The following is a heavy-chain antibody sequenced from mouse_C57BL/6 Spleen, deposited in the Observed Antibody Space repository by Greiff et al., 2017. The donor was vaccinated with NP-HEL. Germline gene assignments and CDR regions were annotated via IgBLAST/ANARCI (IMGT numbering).Heavy chain of an antibody. CDR3: AREDSSGLAWFAY. J-gene: IGHJ3*01. CDR2: IDPSDSET. V-gene: IGHV1-52*01. Sequence: VKLQESGAELVRPGSSVKLSCKASGYTFTSYWMHWVKQRPIQGLEWIGNIDPSDSETHYNQKFKDKATLTVDKASSTAYMQLSSLTSEDSAVYSCAREDSSGLAWFAYWGQGTLVTVSA. D-gene: IGHD3-2*02. CDR1: GYTFTSYW.